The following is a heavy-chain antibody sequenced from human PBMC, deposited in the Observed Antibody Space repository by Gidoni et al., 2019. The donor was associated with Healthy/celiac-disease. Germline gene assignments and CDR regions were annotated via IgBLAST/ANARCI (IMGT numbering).Heavy chain of an antibody. V-gene: IGHV3-23*04. CDR3: AKVRLGGSDY. Sequence: EVKLVEAGGGWGQEGGALRLSWGASGFTFSSYAMSWVRQAPGKGLGWVSAISGRGGSTYYADSVKGRFTISRDNSKNTLYLQMTSLRAEDTAVYYCAKVRLGGSDYWGQGTLVTVSS. D-gene: IGHD3-10*01. J-gene: IGHJ4*02. CDR1: GFTFSSYA. CDR2: ISGRGGST.